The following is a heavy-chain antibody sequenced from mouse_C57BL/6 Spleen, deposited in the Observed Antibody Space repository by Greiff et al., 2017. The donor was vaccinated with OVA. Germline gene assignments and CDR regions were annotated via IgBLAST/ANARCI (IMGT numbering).Heavy chain of an antibody. V-gene: IGHV1-15*01. J-gene: IGHJ2*01. CDR1: GYTFTDYE. CDR2: IDPETGGT. Sequence: QVQLQQSGAELVRPGASVTLSCKASGYTFTDYEMHWVKQTPVHGLEWIGAIDPETGGTAYNQKFKGKAILTADKSSSTAYMELRSLTSEDSAVYYCTRSPKGNYCDYWGQGTTLTVSS. CDR3: TRSPKGNYCDY.